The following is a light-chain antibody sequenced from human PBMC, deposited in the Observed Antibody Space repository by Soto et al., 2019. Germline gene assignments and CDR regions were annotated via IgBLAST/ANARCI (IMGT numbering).Light chain of an antibody. CDR2: DVS. Sequence: QSALTQPASVSGSPGQSITISCTGTSSDVGGYKYVSWYQHHPGKAPKLMIYDVSNRPSGVSNRFSGSKSGNTASLTISGLQTEDEADYYCSSYTSSSTPVVFGGGTKVTVL. J-gene: IGLJ2*01. CDR1: SSDVGGYKY. V-gene: IGLV2-14*03. CDR3: SSYTSSSTPVV.